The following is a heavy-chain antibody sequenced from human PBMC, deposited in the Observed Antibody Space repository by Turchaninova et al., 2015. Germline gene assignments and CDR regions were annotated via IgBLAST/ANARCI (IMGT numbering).Heavy chain of an antibody. J-gene: IGHJ6*03. Sequence: GASVKVSCKASGYTFTDYYIHWVRQALGQGVEWMGRSNPDSGDTNVGQKFQGRVSLTSATSISTAYMELSSLRSDDTATYYCAREHRGLPTSMREDYYFYYYMDVWGKGTTVTVSS. V-gene: IGHV1-2*06. D-gene: IGHD2-2*01. CDR3: AREHRGLPTSMREDYYFYYYMDV. CDR1: GYTFTDYY. CDR2: SNPDSGDT.